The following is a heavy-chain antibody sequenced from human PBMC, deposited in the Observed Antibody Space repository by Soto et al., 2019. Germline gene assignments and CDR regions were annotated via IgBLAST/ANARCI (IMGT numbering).Heavy chain of an antibody. J-gene: IGHJ4*02. V-gene: IGHV3-33*01. Sequence: QVQLVESGGGVVQPGRSLRLSCAASGFTFSSYGMHWVRQAPGKGLEWVAVIWYDGSNTYYADSVKGRFTISRDNSKNTLYLQMNSLRAEDTAVYYCARAPHDFWSGYSDYWGQGTLVTVSS. CDR1: GFTFSSYG. D-gene: IGHD3-3*01. CDR3: ARAPHDFWSGYSDY. CDR2: IWYDGSNT.